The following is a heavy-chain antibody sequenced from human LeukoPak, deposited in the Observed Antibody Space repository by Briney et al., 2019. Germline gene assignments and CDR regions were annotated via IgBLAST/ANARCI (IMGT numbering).Heavy chain of an antibody. CDR2: IYYTGST. CDR1: GGSISSYY. V-gene: IGHV4-59*01. Sequence: PSETLSLTCTVSGGSISSYYWSWIRQPPGKGLEWIGYIYYTGSTDYNPSLKSRVAISVDTSKNQFSLKLSSVTAADTAVYYCAKTIRVRGDAYNWFDPWGQGTLVTVSS. J-gene: IGHJ5*02. CDR3: AKTIRVRGDAYNWFDP. D-gene: IGHD3-10*01.